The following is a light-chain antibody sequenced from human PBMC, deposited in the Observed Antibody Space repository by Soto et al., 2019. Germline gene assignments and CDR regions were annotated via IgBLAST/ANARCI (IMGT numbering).Light chain of an antibody. V-gene: IGLV2-8*01. CDR2: EVI. CDR3: SSYAGSNNF. J-gene: IGLJ2*01. CDR1: SSDVGGYNY. Sequence: QSVLTQPPSASGSPGQSVTISCTGTSSDVGGYNYVSWYQQHPGKAPKLIIYEVIKRPSGVPDRFSGSKSGNTASLTVSGLQADDEADYCCSSYAGSNNFFGGGTKLTVL.